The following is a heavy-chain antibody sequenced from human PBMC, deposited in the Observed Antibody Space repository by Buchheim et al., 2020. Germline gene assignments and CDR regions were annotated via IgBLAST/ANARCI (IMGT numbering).Heavy chain of an antibody. V-gene: IGHV3-23*01. CDR2: ISGSGGST. CDR1: GFTFSNYA. Sequence: EVQLLESGGGLVQPGGSLRLSCAASGFTFSNYAMNWVRQAPGKGLEWVSAISGSGGSTYYPDSVKGRFTISRDNSKNTLYLKMNSLGAEDTAVYYCAKDFGWNPTFFDYWGQGTL. D-gene: IGHD1-1*01. CDR3: AKDFGWNPTFFDY. J-gene: IGHJ4*02.